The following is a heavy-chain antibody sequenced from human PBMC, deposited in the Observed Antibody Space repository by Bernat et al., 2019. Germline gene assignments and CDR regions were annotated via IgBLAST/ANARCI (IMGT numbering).Heavy chain of an antibody. J-gene: IGHJ6*02. D-gene: IGHD3-10*01. V-gene: IGHV3-30-3*01. Sequence: QVQLVESGGGVVQPGRSLRLSCAASGFTFSSYAMHWVRQAPGKGPEWVAVISYDGSNKYYADSVKGRFTISRDNSKNTLYLQMNSLRAEDTAVYYCARDRLPKYYYGSGSYYYYYYYGMDVWGQGTTVTVSS. CDR1: GFTFSSYA. CDR3: ARDRLPKYYYGSGSYYYYYYYGMDV. CDR2: ISYDGSNK.